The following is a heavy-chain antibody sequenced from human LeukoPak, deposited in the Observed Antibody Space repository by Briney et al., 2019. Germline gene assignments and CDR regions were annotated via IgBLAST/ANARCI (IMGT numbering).Heavy chain of an antibody. D-gene: IGHD5-12*01. CDR2: INHSGST. CDR1: TGSFSGYY. V-gene: IGHV4-34*01. CDR3: VRGTDSAYDSFWVRSWFDP. J-gene: IGHJ5*02. Sequence: SETLSLTCAVYTGSFSGYYWSWIRQPPGKGLEWIGEINHSGSTNYNPSLKSRVTISVDTSKKQFSLKLRSVTAADTAVYYCVRGTDSAYDSFWVRSWFDPWGQGTLVTVSS.